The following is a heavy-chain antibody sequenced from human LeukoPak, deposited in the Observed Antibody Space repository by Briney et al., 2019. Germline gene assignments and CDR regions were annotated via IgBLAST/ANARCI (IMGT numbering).Heavy chain of an antibody. J-gene: IGHJ4*02. Sequence: PSETLSLTCAVSGGPISTSSYYWDWIRQSPGKGLEWIGSIFYSGTTYYNPSFTSRLTMSVDTSKNQFSLKLNSVTAADTAVYYCARHLRREALTSPHFDYWGQGTLVTVSS. V-gene: IGHV4-39*01. CDR2: IFYSGTT. CDR3: ARHLRREALTSPHFDY. D-gene: IGHD3-9*01. CDR1: GGPISTSSYY.